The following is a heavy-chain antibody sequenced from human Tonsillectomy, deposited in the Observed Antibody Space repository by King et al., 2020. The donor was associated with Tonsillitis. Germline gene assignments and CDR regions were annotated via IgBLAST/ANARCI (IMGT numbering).Heavy chain of an antibody. V-gene: IGHV1-18*04. CDR2: ISAYNGNT. D-gene: IGHD3-22*01. Sequence: QLVQSGGEVKKPGASVKVSCKASGYTFTTYGISWVRQAPGQGLEWMGWISAYNGNTNYAQKVQGRVTMTTDTSTSTAYMELRSLRSDDTAVYYCARDLKYYYDRSGYFFDYWGQGTLVTVSS. CDR3: ARDLKYYYDRSGYFFDY. CDR1: GYTFTTYG. J-gene: IGHJ4*02.